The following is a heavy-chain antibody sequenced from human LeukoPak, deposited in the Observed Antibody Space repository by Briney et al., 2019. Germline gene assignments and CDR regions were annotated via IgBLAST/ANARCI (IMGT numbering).Heavy chain of an antibody. V-gene: IGHV4-61*02. CDR3: ARVTPSAYCSGGSCYPNFDY. J-gene: IGHJ4*02. CDR1: GGPISSGSYY. CDR2: IYTSGST. Sequence: PSQTLSLTCTVSGGPISSGSYYWSWIRQPAGKGLEWIGRIYTSGSTNYNPSLKSRVTISVDTSKNRFSLKLSSVPAADTAVYYCARVTPSAYCSGGSCYPNFDYWGQGTLVTVSS. D-gene: IGHD2-15*01.